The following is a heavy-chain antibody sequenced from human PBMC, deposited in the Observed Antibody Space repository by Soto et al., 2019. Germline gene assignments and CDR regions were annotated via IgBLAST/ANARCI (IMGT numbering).Heavy chain of an antibody. CDR2: ISWKDEK. D-gene: IGHD1-26*01. CDR3: AHRYGGNYYRWYFDS. J-gene: IGHJ4*02. V-gene: IGHV2-5*01. Sequence: GSGPTLVNPTQTLTMTCTFSGFSLSTSEAGVGWIRQSPGKAPEWLALISWKDEKRYSPGLKSRLTITKDTSKNQVVLTMTDLDPVDTATYFCAHRYGGNYYRWYFDSWGQGTLVTVSS. CDR1: GFSLSTSEAG.